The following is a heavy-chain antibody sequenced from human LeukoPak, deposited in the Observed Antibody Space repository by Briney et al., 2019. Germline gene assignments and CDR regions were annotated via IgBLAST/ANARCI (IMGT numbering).Heavy chain of an antibody. CDR1: GFTFSSYA. CDR2: ISYDGSNK. J-gene: IGHJ4*02. Sequence: GRSLRLSCAASGFTFSSYAMHWVRQAPGKGLEWVAVISYDGSNKYYADSVKGRFTISRDNSKNTLYLQMNSLRAEDTAVYYCARVRGYYDILTGYQDYWGQGTLVTVSS. D-gene: IGHD3-9*01. CDR3: ARVRGYYDILTGYQDY. V-gene: IGHV3-30-3*01.